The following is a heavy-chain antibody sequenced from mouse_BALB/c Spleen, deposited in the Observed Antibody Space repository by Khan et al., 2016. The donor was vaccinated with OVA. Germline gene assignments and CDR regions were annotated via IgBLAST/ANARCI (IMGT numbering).Heavy chain of an antibody. D-gene: IGHD1-1*01. CDR1: GYSFTGYF. CDR2: INPHIGET. CDR3: ARTNGSDFDY. J-gene: IGHJ2*01. V-gene: IGHV1-20*02. Sequence: EVQLQQSGPELVKPGASVKISCKASGYSFTGYFMNWVMQSHGKSLEWIGRINPHIGETFYNQKFKGKGKLTVDEYSSTAHMELRNLSSEDSAVYYCARTNGSDFDYWGQGTTLTVSS.